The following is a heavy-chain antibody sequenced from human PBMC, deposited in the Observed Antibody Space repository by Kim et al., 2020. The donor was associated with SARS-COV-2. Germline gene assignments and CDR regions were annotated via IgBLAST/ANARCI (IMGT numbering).Heavy chain of an antibody. J-gene: IGHJ4*02. CDR2: ISYDGSNK. CDR1: GFTFSSYA. Sequence: GGSLRLSCAASGFTFSSYAMHWVRQAPGKGLEWVAVISYDGSNKYYADSVNGRFTISRDNSKNTLYLQMNSLRAEDTAVYYCARDFFAVAGTYWGQGTLVTVSS. D-gene: IGHD6-19*01. V-gene: IGHV3-30-3*01. CDR3: ARDFFAVAGTY.